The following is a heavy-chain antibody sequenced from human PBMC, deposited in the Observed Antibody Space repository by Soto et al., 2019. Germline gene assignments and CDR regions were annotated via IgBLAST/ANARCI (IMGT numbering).Heavy chain of an antibody. Sequence: SVKVSCKASGGTFSSYAISWVRQAPGQGLEWMGGIIPIFGTANYAQKFQGRVTITADESTSTAYMELSSLRSEDTAVYYCARVPYSGSPGGDYWGQGTLVTVSS. CDR2: IIPIFGTA. CDR1: GGTFSSYA. J-gene: IGHJ4*02. V-gene: IGHV1-69*13. CDR3: ARVPYSGSPGGDY. D-gene: IGHD1-26*01.